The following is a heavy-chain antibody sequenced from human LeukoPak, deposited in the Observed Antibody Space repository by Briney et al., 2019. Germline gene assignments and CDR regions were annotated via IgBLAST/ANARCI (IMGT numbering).Heavy chain of an antibody. CDR3: ARHNGPHIGDAFDI. D-gene: IGHD2-21*01. J-gene: IGHJ3*02. CDR2: INHSGST. Sequence: PSQTLSLTCTVSGGSISSGDYYWSWIRQPPGKGLEWIGEINHSGSTNYNPSLKSRVTISVDTSKNQFSLKLSSVTAADTAVYYCARHNGPHIGDAFDIWGQGTMVTVSS. V-gene: IGHV4-30-4*01. CDR1: GGSISSGDYY.